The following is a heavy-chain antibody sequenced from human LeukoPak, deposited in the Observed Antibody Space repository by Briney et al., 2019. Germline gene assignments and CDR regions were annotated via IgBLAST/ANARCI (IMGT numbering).Heavy chain of an antibody. J-gene: IGHJ4*02. Sequence: PGGSLRLSCAASGFTFSSYAMSWVRQAPGKGLEWVSAISGSGGSTYYADSVKGRFTISRDNAKKSVYLQMNSLRADDTAVYFCARDAGWGRFDYWGQGTLLTVSS. CDR2: ISGSGGST. D-gene: IGHD1-26*01. V-gene: IGHV3-23*01. CDR1: GFTFSSYA. CDR3: ARDAGWGRFDY.